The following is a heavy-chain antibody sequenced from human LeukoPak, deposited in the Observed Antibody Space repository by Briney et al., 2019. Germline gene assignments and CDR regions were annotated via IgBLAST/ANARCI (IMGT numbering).Heavy chain of an antibody. J-gene: IGHJ4*02. V-gene: IGHV3-74*01. D-gene: IGHD1-26*01. Sequence: GGXLRLSCAASGFTFSSYWMHWVRQAPGKGLVWVSRINSDGSSTIYADSVKGRFTISRDNAKNTLYLQMNSLRAEDTAVYYCARAPPGSVPDYWGQGTLVTVSS. CDR3: ARAPPGSVPDY. CDR1: GFTFSSYW. CDR2: INSDGSST.